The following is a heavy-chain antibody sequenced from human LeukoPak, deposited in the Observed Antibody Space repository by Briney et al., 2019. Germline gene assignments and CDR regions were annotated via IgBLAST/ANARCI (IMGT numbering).Heavy chain of an antibody. CDR3: AILAAAGTWGVTYFQH. D-gene: IGHD6-13*01. Sequence: GESLKISCKGSGYSFTSYWIGWVRQMPGKGLEWMGIIYPGDSDTRYSPSFQGQVTISADKFISTAYLQWSSLKASDTAMYYCAILAAAGTWGVTYFQHWGQGTLVTVSS. CDR2: IYPGDSDT. J-gene: IGHJ1*01. V-gene: IGHV5-51*01. CDR1: GYSFTSYW.